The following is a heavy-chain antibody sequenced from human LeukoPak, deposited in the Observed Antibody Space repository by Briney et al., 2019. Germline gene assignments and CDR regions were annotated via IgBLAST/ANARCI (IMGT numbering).Heavy chain of an antibody. Sequence: GGSLSLSCAASGFTSSNYAMNWVRQAPGTEREGVSLISGSTGSTYYADSVQGRFSISRDNPKNTVYLQKISLRVEDTAVYYCAKGPVSAIVGATTLDYWGQGTLVTVSS. CDR3: AKGPVSAIVGATTLDY. V-gene: IGHV3-23*01. CDR1: GFTSSNYA. CDR2: ISGSTGST. J-gene: IGHJ4*02. D-gene: IGHD1-26*01.